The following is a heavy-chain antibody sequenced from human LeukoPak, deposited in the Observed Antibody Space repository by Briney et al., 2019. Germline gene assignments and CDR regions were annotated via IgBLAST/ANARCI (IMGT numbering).Heavy chain of an antibody. Sequence: GAXLKISYKGSGYSFTSYWIGWVRPMPGKGVEWMGIIYPGDSDTRYSPSFQGQVTISADKSISTAYLQWSSLKASDTAMYYCARPAYSGSDKHFDYWGQGTLVTVSS. CDR3: ARPAYSGSDKHFDY. CDR1: GYSFTSYW. CDR2: IYPGDSDT. V-gene: IGHV5-51*01. J-gene: IGHJ4*02. D-gene: IGHD5-12*01.